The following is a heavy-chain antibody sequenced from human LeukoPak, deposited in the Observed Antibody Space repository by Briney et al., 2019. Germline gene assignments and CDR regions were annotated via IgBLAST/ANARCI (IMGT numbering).Heavy chain of an antibody. Sequence: SQTLSLTCAISGDSVSSNSAAWSWIRQSPSRGLEWLGRTYYRSKWYNDYAVSVKSRITINPDTSKNQFSLQLNSVTPEDTAVYYCARGGNWNRRGFDYWGQGTLVTVSS. CDR1: GDSVSSNSAA. CDR3: ARGGNWNRRGFDY. D-gene: IGHD1-20*01. V-gene: IGHV6-1*01. CDR2: TYYRSKWYN. J-gene: IGHJ4*02.